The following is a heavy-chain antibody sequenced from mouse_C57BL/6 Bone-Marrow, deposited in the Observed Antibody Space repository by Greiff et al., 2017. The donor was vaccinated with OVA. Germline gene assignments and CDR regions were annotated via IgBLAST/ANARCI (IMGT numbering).Heavy chain of an antibody. CDR1: GFSFNTYA. CDR2: IRSKSNNYAT. D-gene: IGHD2-4*01. J-gene: IGHJ3*01. V-gene: IGHV10-1*01. Sequence: EVKLMESGGGLVQPKGSLKLSCAASGFSFNTYAMNWVRQAPGKGLEWVARIRSKSNNYATYYADSVKDRFTISRDDSESMLYLQMNNLKTEDTAMYYCVRGDYDGWFAYWGQGTLVTVSA. CDR3: VRGDYDGWFAY.